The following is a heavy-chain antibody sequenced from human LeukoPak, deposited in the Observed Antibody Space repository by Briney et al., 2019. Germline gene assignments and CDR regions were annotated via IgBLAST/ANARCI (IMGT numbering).Heavy chain of an antibody. V-gene: IGHV4-59*01. CDR3: ARGHDYGDYEGWFDP. D-gene: IGHD4-17*01. CDR1: GGSISSYY. J-gene: IGHJ5*02. CDR2: IYYSGST. Sequence: SETLSLTCTVSGGSISSYYWSWIRQPPGKGLEWIGYIYYSGSTNYNPSLKSRVTISVDTSKNQFSLKLSSVTAADTAVYYCARGHDYGDYEGWFDPWGQGTLVTVSS.